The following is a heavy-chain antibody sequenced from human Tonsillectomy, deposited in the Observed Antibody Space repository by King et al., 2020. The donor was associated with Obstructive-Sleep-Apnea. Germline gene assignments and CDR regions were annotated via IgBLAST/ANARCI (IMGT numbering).Heavy chain of an antibody. CDR1: GYTFTGYY. CDR3: ARDPQAYYYDSSGLFDY. J-gene: IGHJ4*02. V-gene: IGHV1-2*02. Sequence: QLVQSGAEVKKPGASVKVSCKASGYTFTGYYMHWVRQAPGQGLEWMGWINPNSGGTNYAQKFQGRVTMTRDTSISTAYMELSRLRSDDTAVYYCARDPQAYYYDSSGLFDYWGQGTLVTVSS. CDR2: INPNSGGT. D-gene: IGHD3-22*01.